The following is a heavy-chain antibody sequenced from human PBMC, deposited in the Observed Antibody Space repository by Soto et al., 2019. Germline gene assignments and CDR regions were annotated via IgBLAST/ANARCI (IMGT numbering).Heavy chain of an antibody. D-gene: IGHD4-17*01. CDR1: GFTFSSYE. J-gene: IGHJ4*02. CDR3: AREGAPYGGNSGDY. Sequence: GESLKISCAASGFTFSSYEMNWVRQAPGKGLEWVSYISSSGSTIYYADSVKGRFTISRDNAKNSLYLQMNSLRAEDTAVYYCAREGAPYGGNSGDYWGQGTLVTVSS. V-gene: IGHV3-48*03. CDR2: ISSSGSTI.